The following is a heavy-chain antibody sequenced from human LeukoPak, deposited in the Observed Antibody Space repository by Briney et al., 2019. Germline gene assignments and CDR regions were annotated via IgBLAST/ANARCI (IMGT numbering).Heavy chain of an antibody. Sequence: SETLSLTCAVYGGSFSGYYWSWLRQPPGKGLEWIGEINHSGSTNYNPSLKSRVTISVDTSKNQFSLKLSSVTAADTAVYYCARGNFHYSSSSWLRGVSYYFDYWGQGTLVTVSS. D-gene: IGHD6-13*01. V-gene: IGHV4-34*01. CDR3: ARGNFHYSSSSWLRGVSYYFDY. CDR1: GGSFSGYY. CDR2: INHSGST. J-gene: IGHJ4*02.